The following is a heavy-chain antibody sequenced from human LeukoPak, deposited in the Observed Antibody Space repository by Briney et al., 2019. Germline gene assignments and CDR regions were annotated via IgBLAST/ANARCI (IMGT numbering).Heavy chain of an antibody. D-gene: IGHD5-24*01. CDR2: ISSSSSTI. CDR1: GFTFSSYS. Sequence: GGSLGLSCAASGFTFSSYSMNWVRQAPGKGLEWVSFISSSSSTIKHADSVKGRFTISRDNAKNSVHLQMNSLRDEDTAVYYCARDGYRRIDSWGQGTLVTVSS. V-gene: IGHV3-48*02. J-gene: IGHJ4*02. CDR3: ARDGYRRIDS.